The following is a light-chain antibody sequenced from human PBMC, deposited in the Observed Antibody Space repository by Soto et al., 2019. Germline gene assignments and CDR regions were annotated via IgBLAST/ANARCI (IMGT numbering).Light chain of an antibody. CDR1: QSVSSY. Sequence: EIVLTQSPATLSLSPGERATLSCRASQSVSSYLAWYQQKPGQAPRLLIYDASNRATGIPARFSGSGSGTDFTLTISSLEPEDFAVYFCQRYGSSVTFGGGTKVEIK. CDR3: QRYGSSVT. V-gene: IGKV3-11*01. J-gene: IGKJ4*01. CDR2: DAS.